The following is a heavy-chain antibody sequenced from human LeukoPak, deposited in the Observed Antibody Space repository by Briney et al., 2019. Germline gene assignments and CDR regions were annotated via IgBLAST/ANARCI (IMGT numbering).Heavy chain of an antibody. D-gene: IGHD2/OR15-2a*01. V-gene: IGHV4-34*01. J-gene: IGHJ4*02. CDR2: INHSGST. CDR3: ARPTSKLGSFDY. CDR1: GGSFSGYY. Sequence: PSETLSLTCAVYGGSFSGYYWSWIRQPPGKGLEWIGEINHSGSTNCNPSLKSRITISVDTSKNQFSLKMRSVTAADTAVYYCARPTSKLGSFDYWGQGTLVTISS.